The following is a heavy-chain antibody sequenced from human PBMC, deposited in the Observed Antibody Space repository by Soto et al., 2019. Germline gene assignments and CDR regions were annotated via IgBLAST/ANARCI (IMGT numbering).Heavy chain of an antibody. J-gene: IGHJ4*02. CDR1: GFTFSSYG. CDR2: ISYDGSNK. D-gene: IGHD3-22*01. V-gene: IGHV3-30*18. CDR3: AKDPTLHYYDSSGYSDY. Sequence: GGSLRLSCAASGFTFSSYGMHWVRQAPGKGLEWVAVISYDGSNKYYADSVKGRFTISRDNSRNTLYLQMNSLRAEDTAVYYCAKDPTLHYYDSSGYSDYWGQGTLVTVSS.